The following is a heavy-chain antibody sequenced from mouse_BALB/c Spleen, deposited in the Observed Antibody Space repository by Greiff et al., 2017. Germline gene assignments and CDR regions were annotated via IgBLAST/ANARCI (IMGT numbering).Heavy chain of an antibody. Sequence: VKLMESGPGLVQPSQSLSITCTVSGFSLTSYGVHWVRQSPGKGLEWLGVIWSGGSTDYNAAFISRLSISKDNSKSQVFFKMNSLQANDTAIYYCARRKGYYGNYWYFDVWGAGTTVTVSS. D-gene: IGHD2-1*01. CDR3: ARRKGYYGNYWYFDV. V-gene: IGHV2-2*02. CDR2: IWSGGST. CDR1: GFSLTSYG. J-gene: IGHJ1*01.